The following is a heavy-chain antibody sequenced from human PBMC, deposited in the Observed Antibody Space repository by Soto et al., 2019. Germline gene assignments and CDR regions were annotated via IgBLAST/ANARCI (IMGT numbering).Heavy chain of an antibody. Sequence: SETLSLTCTVSGGSISSYYGSWIRQPPGKGLEWIGYIYYSGSTNYNPSLKSRVTISVDTSKNQFSLKLSSVTAADTAVYYCARRSGRAFDIWGQGTMDTVSS. J-gene: IGHJ3*02. CDR3: ARRSGRAFDI. D-gene: IGHD1-26*01. CDR2: IYYSGST. V-gene: IGHV4-59*01. CDR1: GGSISSYY.